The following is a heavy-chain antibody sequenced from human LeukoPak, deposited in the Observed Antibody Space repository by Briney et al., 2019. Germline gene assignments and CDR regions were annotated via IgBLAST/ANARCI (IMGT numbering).Heavy chain of an antibody. D-gene: IGHD1-14*01. CDR1: GYTLTGYY. V-gene: IGHV1-2*02. CDR2: INPNTGGT. CDR3: ARDSKRGPELLADY. Sequence: VASVKVSCKASGYTLTGYYMHWVRQAPGQALEWMGWINPNTGGTNYAQRFKGRVTMTRDTFISTAYMELRRLRSDDTAVYYCARDSKRGPELLADYWGQGTLVTVSS. J-gene: IGHJ4*02.